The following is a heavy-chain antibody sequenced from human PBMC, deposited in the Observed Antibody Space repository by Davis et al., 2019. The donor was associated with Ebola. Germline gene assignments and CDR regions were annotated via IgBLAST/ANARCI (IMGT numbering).Heavy chain of an antibody. D-gene: IGHD2-2*01. Sequence: ASVKVSCKASGYTFTSYDINWVRQATGQGLEWMGIINPSGGSTSYAQKFQGRVTMTRDTSTSTVYMELSSLRSEDTAVYYCARTYCSSTSCYLNWFDPWGQGTLVTVSS. CDR2: INPSGGST. J-gene: IGHJ5*02. CDR1: GYTFTSYD. V-gene: IGHV1-46*01. CDR3: ARTYCSSTSCYLNWFDP.